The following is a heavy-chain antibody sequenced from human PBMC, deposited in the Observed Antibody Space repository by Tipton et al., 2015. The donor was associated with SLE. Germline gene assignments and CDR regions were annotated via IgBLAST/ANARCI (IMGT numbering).Heavy chain of an antibody. D-gene: IGHD1-26*01. CDR1: GDSISSGDYY. Sequence: TLSLTCTVSGDSISSGDYYWSWIRQPPGKGLEWIAYIYNSGSTYYNPSLKSRVSISVDTSKKQFSLKLNSVTAADTAVYYCARRKYSGSPSYFDYWGQGTLVTVSS. CDR3: ARRKYSGSPSYFDY. J-gene: IGHJ4*02. CDR2: IYNSGST. V-gene: IGHV4-30-4*01.